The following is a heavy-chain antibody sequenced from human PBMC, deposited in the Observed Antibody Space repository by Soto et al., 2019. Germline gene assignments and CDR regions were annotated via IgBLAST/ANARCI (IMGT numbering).Heavy chain of an antibody. CDR2: ITDSGGST. D-gene: IGHD6-6*01. Sequence: PVGSLRLSCAASGFIFSSYAMSWVRQAPGKGLEWVSAITDSGGSTYHADSVKGRFTISRDNSKNTLYLQMNSLRVEDTAIYYCAKQYSRSSSATFDYWGQGTQVTVSS. CDR3: AKQYSRSSSATFDY. V-gene: IGHV3-23*01. CDR1: GFIFSSYA. J-gene: IGHJ4*02.